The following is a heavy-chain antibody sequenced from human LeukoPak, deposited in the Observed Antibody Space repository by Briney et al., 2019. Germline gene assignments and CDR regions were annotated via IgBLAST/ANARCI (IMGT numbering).Heavy chain of an antibody. CDR2: ISGSGGST. CDR1: GLTFSSYA. J-gene: IGHJ4*02. D-gene: IGHD4-17*01. V-gene: IGHV3-23*01. Sequence: GSLRLSCAASGLTFSSYAMSWVRQAPGKGLEWVSAISGSGGSTYYAGSVKGRFTISRDNSKNALYLQMNSLRAEDTAVYYCAKSPVSTGYWGQGTLVTVSS. CDR3: AKSPVSTGY.